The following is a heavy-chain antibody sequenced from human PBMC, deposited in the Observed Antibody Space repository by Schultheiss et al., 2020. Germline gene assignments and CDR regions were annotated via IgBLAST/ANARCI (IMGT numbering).Heavy chain of an antibody. V-gene: IGHV3-48*01. Sequence: GGSLRLSCAGSGFTFSSYSMNWVRQAPGKGLEWLSYISSSSSTIYYADSVKGRFTISRDNAKNTLYLQMNSLRAEDTAVYHCANYRQKPPGIDYWGQGTLVTVSS. CDR3: ANYRQKPPGIDY. J-gene: IGHJ4*02. CDR2: ISSSSSTI. D-gene: IGHD3-10*01. CDR1: GFTFSSYS.